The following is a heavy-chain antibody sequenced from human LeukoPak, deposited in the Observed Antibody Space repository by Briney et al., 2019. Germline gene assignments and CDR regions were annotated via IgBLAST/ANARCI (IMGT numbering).Heavy chain of an antibody. D-gene: IGHD2-2*01. CDR3: AREVVVVPDYYYYGLDV. J-gene: IGHJ6*02. CDR2: INHNGNVN. CDR1: GFTFSSYW. V-gene: IGHV3-7*03. Sequence: GGSLRLSYAASGFTFSSYWMNWARQAPGKGLEWVASINHNGNVNYYVDSVKGRFTISRDNAKNSLYLQMNSLRVEDTAVYYCAREVVVVPDYYYYGLDVWGQGTTVTVSS.